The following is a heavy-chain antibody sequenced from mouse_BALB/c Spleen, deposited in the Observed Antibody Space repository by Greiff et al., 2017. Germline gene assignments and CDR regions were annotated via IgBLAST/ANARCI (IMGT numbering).Heavy chain of an antibody. V-gene: IGHV2-6-7*01. CDR2: ISGDGST. CDR1: GFTLTGYG. J-gene: IGHJ4*01. CDR3: ARRTADDMDY. Sequence: VQLMESGPGLVAPSQSLSITCTASGFTLTGYGVNWVRQTPGKGLEWLGMISGDGSTDYYSDRKSRLSISKDNSESQVFLQMNSLQTDDATRYYYARRTADDMDYWGQGTSVTVSS.